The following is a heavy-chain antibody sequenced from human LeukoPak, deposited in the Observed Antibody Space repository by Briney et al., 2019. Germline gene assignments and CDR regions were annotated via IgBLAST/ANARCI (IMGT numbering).Heavy chain of an antibody. V-gene: IGHV3-21*04. CDR1: GFAFSSYS. CDR2: ISSSSSYI. Sequence: PGGSLRLSCAASGFAFSSYSMNWVRPAPGKGLEWVSSISSSSSYIYYADSVKGRFTISRDNSKNTLYLQMNSLRAEDTAVYYCAKGPDQYYYYMDVWGKGTTVTISS. J-gene: IGHJ6*03. CDR3: AKGPDQYYYYMDV.